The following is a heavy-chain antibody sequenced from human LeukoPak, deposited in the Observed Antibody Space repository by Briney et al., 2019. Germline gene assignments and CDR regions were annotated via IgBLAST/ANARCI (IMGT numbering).Heavy chain of an antibody. CDR3: ARGGIAAAGSFADY. Sequence: SVKVSCKASGGTFSSYAISWVRQAPGQGLGWMGRIIPILGIANYAQKFQGRVTITADKSTSTAYMELSSLRSEDTAVYYCARGGIAAAGSFADYWGQGTLVTVSS. V-gene: IGHV1-69*04. CDR1: GGTFSSYA. CDR2: IIPILGIA. J-gene: IGHJ4*02. D-gene: IGHD6-13*01.